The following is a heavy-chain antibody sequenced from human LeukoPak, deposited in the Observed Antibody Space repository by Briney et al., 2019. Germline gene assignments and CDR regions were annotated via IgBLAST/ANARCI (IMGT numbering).Heavy chain of an antibody. CDR3: ARVPLWWLTPFDF. J-gene: IGHJ4*02. CDR1: GGSLSPHY. Sequence: PSETLSLTCAVSGGSLSPHYWSWIRRPLGKGLEWSGEINNRGTTNYSPCLRGRATISVDTSKNQFSLRLTSVTAAHTALYYCARVPLWWLTPFDFWGQGNLATVSS. D-gene: IGHD5-12*01. CDR2: INNRGTT. V-gene: IGHV4-34*01.